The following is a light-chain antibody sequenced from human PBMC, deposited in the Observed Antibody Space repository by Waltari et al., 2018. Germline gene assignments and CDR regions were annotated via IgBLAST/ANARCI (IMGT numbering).Light chain of an antibody. Sequence: DVVMTQSPLSLPVTLGQPASISCRSGQSLVSSDGNTYFSWFHQRPGQSPRRLLYKVSNRDSWVPDRFSGRGSGTCFTIRISRGEAEDFWGYYCMQNTPWPLKFGQGTKVEIK. V-gene: IGKV2-30*01. J-gene: IGKJ1*01. CDR2: KVS. CDR1: QSLVSSDGNTY. CDR3: MQNTPWPLK.